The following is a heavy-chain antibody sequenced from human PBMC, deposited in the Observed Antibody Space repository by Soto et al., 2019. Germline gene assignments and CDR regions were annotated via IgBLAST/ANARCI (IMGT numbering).Heavy chain of an antibody. CDR3: EKGDNYVTPTPQDV. CDR2: ISPYTGNT. CDR1: GYIFVNYG. D-gene: IGHD3-16*01. J-gene: IGHJ6*02. Sequence: QVQLVQSGDEVKKPGASVKVSCKASGYIFVNYGIAWVRQAPGQGLEWMGWISPYTGNTHSTTKVQGRLTMTTDTSASTASMDQGSLTTDETAGYYGEKGDNYVTPTPQDVWGQGTTVTVSS. V-gene: IGHV1-18*01.